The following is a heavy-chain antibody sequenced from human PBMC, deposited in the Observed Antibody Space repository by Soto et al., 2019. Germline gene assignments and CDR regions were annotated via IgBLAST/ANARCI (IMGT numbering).Heavy chain of an antibody. V-gene: IGHV1-18*04. CDR3: ARVDYYDSSGYYYVDAFDI. Sequence: ASVKVSCKASGYTLTSYYMHWVRQAPGQGLEWMGWISAYNGNTNYAQKLQGRVAMTTDTSTSTAYMELRSLRSDDTAVYYCARVDYYDSSGYYYVDAFDIWGQGTMV. D-gene: IGHD3-22*01. CDR2: ISAYNGNT. CDR1: GYTLTSYY. J-gene: IGHJ3*02.